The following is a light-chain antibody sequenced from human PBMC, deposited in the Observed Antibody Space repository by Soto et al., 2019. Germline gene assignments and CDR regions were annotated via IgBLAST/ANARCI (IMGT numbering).Light chain of an antibody. CDR3: QQYGSSLS. V-gene: IGKV3-20*01. Sequence: EIVLTQSPGTLSLSPGERATLSCRASQSVSSSYLAWYQQKPGQAPRLLIYGASSRATGIPDRFSGSGSGTDFTLTISRLEPEYFAVYSCQQYGSSLSFGHGTRLEIK. CDR2: GAS. CDR1: QSVSSSY. J-gene: IGKJ5*01.